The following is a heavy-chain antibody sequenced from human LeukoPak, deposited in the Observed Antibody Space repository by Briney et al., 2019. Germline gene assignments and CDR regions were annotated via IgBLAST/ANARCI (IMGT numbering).Heavy chain of an antibody. CDR2: IIPNSGNT. D-gene: IGHD1-1*01. CDR1: GYTFTDSY. J-gene: IGHJ4*02. CDR3: TRGGGGASTGFH. V-gene: IGHV1-2*02. Sequence: GASLKVSCKASGYTFTDSYIHWGRQAPGQRLEWMGWIIPNSGNTNYAQEFKGRVTISRDTSRTTAYLELTKLISDDAAVYYCTRGGGGASTGFHWGQGSLVTVSS.